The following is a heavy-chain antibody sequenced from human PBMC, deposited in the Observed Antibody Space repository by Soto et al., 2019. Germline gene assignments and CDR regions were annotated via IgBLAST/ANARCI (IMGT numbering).Heavy chain of an antibody. CDR1: GFTFSSYA. J-gene: IGHJ5*02. Sequence: GGSLRLSCAASGFTFSSYAMHWVRQAPGKGLEWVAVISYGGSNKYYADSVKGRFTISRDNSKNTLYLQMNSLRAEDTAVYYCARDRIDFWSGYFYNWFAPCGQGTLVPVSS. V-gene: IGHV3-30-3*01. CDR3: ARDRIDFWSGYFYNWFAP. CDR2: ISYGGSNK. D-gene: IGHD3-3*01.